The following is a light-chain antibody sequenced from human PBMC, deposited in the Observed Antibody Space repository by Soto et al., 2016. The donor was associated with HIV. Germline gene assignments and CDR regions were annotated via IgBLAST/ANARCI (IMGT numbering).Light chain of an antibody. Sequence: DIQMTQSPSSLSASVGDRVTITCRASQSISTYLNWYQQKPGKAPKVLIYAASNLQSGAPSRFSGSGSGTDFTLTISSLQPEDFATYYCQQSYSTPFTFGPGTKVDIK. CDR1: QSISTY. CDR3: QQSYSTPFT. CDR2: AAS. V-gene: IGKV1-39*01. J-gene: IGKJ3*01.